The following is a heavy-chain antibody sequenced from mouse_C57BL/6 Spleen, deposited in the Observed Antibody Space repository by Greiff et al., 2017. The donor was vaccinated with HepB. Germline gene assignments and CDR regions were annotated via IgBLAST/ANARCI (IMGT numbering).Heavy chain of an antibody. CDR1: GYTFTDYY. CDR3: AREFGNWDYYAMDY. Sequence: EVQLQQSGPELVKPGASVKISCKASGYTFTDYYMNWVKQSHGKSLEWIGDINPNNGGTSYNQKFKGKATLTVDKSSSTAYMELRSLTSEDSAVYYCAREFGNWDYYAMDYWGQGTSVTVSS. D-gene: IGHD2-1*01. V-gene: IGHV1-26*01. CDR2: INPNNGGT. J-gene: IGHJ4*01.